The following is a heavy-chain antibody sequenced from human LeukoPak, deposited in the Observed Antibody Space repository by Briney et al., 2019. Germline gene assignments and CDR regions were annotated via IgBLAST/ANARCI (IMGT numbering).Heavy chain of an antibody. CDR1: GSSISSSTW. CDR2: VFYSGST. V-gene: IGHV4-4*02. D-gene: IGHD5/OR15-5a*01. CDR3: ASGGLVSRYLDH. J-gene: IGHJ4*02. Sequence: SETLSLTCAVSGSSISSSTWWTWVRQAPGKGLEWIGEVFYSGSTDSNPSLKSRLTMSVDESKHEFSLKLASVTAADTAIYYCASGGLVSRYLDHWGQGTLVTVSP.